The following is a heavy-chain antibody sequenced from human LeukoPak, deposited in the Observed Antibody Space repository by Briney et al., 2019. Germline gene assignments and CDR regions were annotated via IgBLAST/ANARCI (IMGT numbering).Heavy chain of an antibody. J-gene: IGHJ4*02. D-gene: IGHD3-10*01. V-gene: IGHV3-30-3*01. CDR1: GFTFSSYA. CDR3: ARDPYYYGSGSPLDY. CDR2: ISYDGSNK. Sequence: GRSLRLSCAASGFTFSSYAMHWVRQAPGKGLEWVAVISYDGSNKYYADSVKGRFTISRDNSKNTLYLQMISLRAEDTAVYYCARDPYYYGSGSPLDYWGQGTLVTVSS.